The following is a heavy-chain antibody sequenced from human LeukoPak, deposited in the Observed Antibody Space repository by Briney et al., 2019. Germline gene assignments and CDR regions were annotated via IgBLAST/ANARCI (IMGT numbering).Heavy chain of an antibody. CDR1: GGPFSGYY. D-gene: IGHD6-13*01. CDR3: ARGGRSSSWRTFGWFDP. Sequence: SETLSLTCAVYGGPFSGYYWSWIRQPPGKGLEWIGEINHSGSTNYNPSLKSRVTISVDTSKNQFSLKLSSVTAADTAVYYCARGGRSSSWRTFGWFDPWGQGTLVTVSS. V-gene: IGHV4-34*01. CDR2: INHSGST. J-gene: IGHJ5*02.